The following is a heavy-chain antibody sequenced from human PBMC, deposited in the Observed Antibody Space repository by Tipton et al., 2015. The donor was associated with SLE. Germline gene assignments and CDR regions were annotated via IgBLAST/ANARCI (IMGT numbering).Heavy chain of an antibody. CDR2: IYYSGST. V-gene: IGHV4-59*08. J-gene: IGHJ5*02. D-gene: IGHD2-15*01. Sequence: TLSLTCTVSGGSISSYYWSWIRQPPGKGLEWIGYIYYSGSTNYNPSLKSRVTISVDTSKNQFSLKLSSVTAADTAVYYCARAPTDIVVVVAAPGWFDPWGQGTLVTVSS. CDR1: GGSISSYY. CDR3: ARAPTDIVVVVAAPGWFDP.